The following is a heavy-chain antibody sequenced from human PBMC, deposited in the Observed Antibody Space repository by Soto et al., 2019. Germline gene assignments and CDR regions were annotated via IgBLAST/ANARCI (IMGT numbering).Heavy chain of an antibody. V-gene: IGHV3-23*01. J-gene: IGHJ3*01. CDR2: VKGNGGST. CDR1: GFIFNNYV. D-gene: IGHD3-16*01. Sequence: GGSLRLSCAASGFIFNNYVMTWVRHAPGKGLEWVSGVKGNGGSTHYADSVKGRFTISRDDSKNALYLQMNSLRADDTAVYHCTRGLGSLDPFDAWGPGTRVTVSS. CDR3: TRGLGSLDPFDA.